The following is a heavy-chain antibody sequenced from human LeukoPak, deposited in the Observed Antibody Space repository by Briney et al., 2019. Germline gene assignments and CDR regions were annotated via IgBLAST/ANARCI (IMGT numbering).Heavy chain of an antibody. V-gene: IGHV3-48*01. D-gene: IGHD5-18*01. CDR1: GFTFNTFG. CDR2: ITGSATTT. J-gene: IGHJ5*02. CDR3: ARDVGYRSWFDP. Sequence: PGGSLRLSCATSGFTFNTFGMHWVRQAPGKGLEWVSYITGSATTTYYADPVKGRFTISRDNGKNSLYLQMNSLRAEDTSVYYCARDVGYRSWFDPWGQGTLVIVSS.